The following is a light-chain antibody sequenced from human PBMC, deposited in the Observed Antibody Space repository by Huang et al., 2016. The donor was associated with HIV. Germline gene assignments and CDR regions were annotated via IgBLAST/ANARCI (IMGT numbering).Light chain of an antibody. Sequence: EIVLTQSPGTLSLSPGERATLSCRASPSGSRSYLGWYQQKAGQDPRLLIYVASSRAPGIPDRFSGSGSGTDFTLTISRLEPEDFAIYYCQQYESSPWTFGQGTKVEMK. CDR1: PSGSRSY. J-gene: IGKJ1*01. CDR2: VAS. CDR3: QQYESSPWT. V-gene: IGKV3-20*01.